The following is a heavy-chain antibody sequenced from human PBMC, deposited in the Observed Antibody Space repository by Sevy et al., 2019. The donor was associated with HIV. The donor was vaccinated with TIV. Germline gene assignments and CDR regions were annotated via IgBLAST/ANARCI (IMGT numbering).Heavy chain of an antibody. CDR3: ARDRTYYYDSSGPRGMDV. CDR1: GVTVSSNY. V-gene: IGHV3-53*01. J-gene: IGHJ6*02. CDR2: IYSGGST. D-gene: IGHD3-22*01. Sequence: GGSLRLSCAASGVTVSSNYMSWVRQAPGKGLEWVSVIYSGGSTYYADSVKGRFTISRDNSKNTLYLQMNSLRAEDTAVYYCARDRTYYYDSSGPRGMDVWGQGTTVTVSS.